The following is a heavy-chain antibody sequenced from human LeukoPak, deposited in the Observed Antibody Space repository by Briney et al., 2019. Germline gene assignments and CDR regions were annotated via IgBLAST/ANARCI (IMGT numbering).Heavy chain of an antibody. J-gene: IGHJ4*02. CDR1: GYSISSGYY. V-gene: IGHV4-38-2*02. CDR2: IYHSGSL. Sequence: PETLSLTCSVSGYSISSGYYWAWIRLTPGKGLEWIGSIYHSGSLYYNPSLRSRVTISVDTSKNQFSLKVNSMTAADTAVYYCARPTSSNYAGFFFDFWSQGTLVTVSS. CDR3: ARPTSSNYAGFFFDF. D-gene: IGHD4-11*01.